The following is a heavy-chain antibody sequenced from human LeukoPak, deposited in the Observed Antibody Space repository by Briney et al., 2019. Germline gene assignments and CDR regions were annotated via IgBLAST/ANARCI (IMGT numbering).Heavy chain of an antibody. D-gene: IGHD6-19*01. CDR1: GFTFSSYS. J-gene: IGHJ5*02. Sequence: GGSLRLSCAASGFTFSSYSMNWVRQAPGKGLEWVSSISSSSSYIYYADSVKGRFTISRDNAKNSLYLQMNSLRAEDTAVYYCARDSYSSGWLEDWFDPWGQGTLVTVSS. V-gene: IGHV3-21*01. CDR2: ISSSSSYI. CDR3: ARDSYSSGWLEDWFDP.